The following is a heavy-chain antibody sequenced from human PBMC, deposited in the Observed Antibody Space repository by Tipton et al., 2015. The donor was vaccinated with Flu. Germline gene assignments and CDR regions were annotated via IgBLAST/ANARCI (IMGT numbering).Heavy chain of an antibody. J-gene: IGHJ6*02. CDR1: GDSIRSYS. Sequence: GLVKPSETLSLTCSVSGDSIRSYSWSWIRQPPGKGLEWIGYSGSTNYNPSLKNRVTISLDTSKNQFSLQLKSVTASDTAVYYCARLKLFALVNHSYYYGLDVWGQGTTVTVS. D-gene: IGHD3/OR15-3a*01. CDR3: ARLKLFALVNHSYYYGLDV. CDR2: SGST. V-gene: IGHV4-59*08.